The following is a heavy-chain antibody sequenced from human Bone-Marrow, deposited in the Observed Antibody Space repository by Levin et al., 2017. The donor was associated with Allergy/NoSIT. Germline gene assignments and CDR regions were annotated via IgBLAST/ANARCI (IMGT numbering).Heavy chain of an antibody. Sequence: GGSLRLSCAASGFTFGRYAMHWVRQAPGMGLEWVAVIWHDGSNKYYADSVKGRFTFSRDNSKNTLSLEMNSLRAGDTAVYYCARGEVSYDFWSGYMYYLDYWGQGTLVTVSS. CDR2: IWHDGSNK. D-gene: IGHD3-3*01. V-gene: IGHV3-33*01. CDR3: ARGEVSYDFWSGYMYYLDY. J-gene: IGHJ4*02. CDR1: GFTFGRYA.